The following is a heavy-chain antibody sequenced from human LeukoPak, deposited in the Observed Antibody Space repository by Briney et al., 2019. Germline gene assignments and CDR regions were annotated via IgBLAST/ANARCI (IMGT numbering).Heavy chain of an antibody. D-gene: IGHD4-17*01. Sequence: GGSLRLSCAASGFTFTRHWMGWVRQAPGKGLEWVASVKKDGNQYSVDSVEGRFIISRDNARNSLSLQMSSLRVEDTAIYFCARGPDYGDRLDYFDYWGQGTLVTVSS. CDR3: ARGPDYGDRLDYFDY. V-gene: IGHV3-7*01. CDR2: VKKDGNQ. CDR1: GFTFTRHW. J-gene: IGHJ4*02.